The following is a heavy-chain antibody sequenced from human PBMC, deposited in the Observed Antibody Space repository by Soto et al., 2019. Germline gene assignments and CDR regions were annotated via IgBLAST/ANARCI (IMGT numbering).Heavy chain of an antibody. CDR3: AKVRYPSGPPFGLDV. J-gene: IGHJ6*02. CDR1: EFRFGSYA. D-gene: IGHD2-15*01. V-gene: IGHV3-23*01. Sequence: EVQLLESGGGVVQPGGSLRLSCVASEFRFGSYAMSWVRQAPGKGLEWVSGISGSGGRPYYTDSVKGRFTISRDNSENTLYLQMRSLRADDTAIYYCAKVRYPSGPPFGLDVWGQGTTVTVSS. CDR2: ISGSGGRP.